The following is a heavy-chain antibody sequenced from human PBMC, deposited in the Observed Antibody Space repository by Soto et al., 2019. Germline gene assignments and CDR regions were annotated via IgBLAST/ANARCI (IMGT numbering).Heavy chain of an antibody. V-gene: IGHV4-59*08. CDR1: GGSISSYY. J-gene: IGHJ4*02. CDR3: SGHSSTVSAPGFDY. CDR2: IYYSGST. D-gene: IGHD2-2*01. Sequence: SETLSLTCTVSGGSISSYYWSWIRQPPGKGLEWIGYIYYSGSTNYNPSLKSRVTISVDTSKNQFSLKLSSVTAADTAVYYCSGHSSTVSAPGFDYWGQRTLVTVPS.